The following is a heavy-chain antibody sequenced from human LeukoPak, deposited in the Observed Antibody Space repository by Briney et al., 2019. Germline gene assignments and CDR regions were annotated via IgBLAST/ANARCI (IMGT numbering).Heavy chain of an antibody. CDR3: ARVTSIAVAGTSFGY. CDR1: GFTFSSYG. D-gene: IGHD6-19*01. CDR2: ISGSGGST. V-gene: IGHV3-23*01. Sequence: GGSLRLSCAASGFTFSSYGMSWVRQAPGKGLEWVSAISGSGGSTYYADSVKGWFTISRDNSKNTLYLQMNSLRAEDTAVYYCARVTSIAVAGTSFGYWGQGTLVTVSS. J-gene: IGHJ4*02.